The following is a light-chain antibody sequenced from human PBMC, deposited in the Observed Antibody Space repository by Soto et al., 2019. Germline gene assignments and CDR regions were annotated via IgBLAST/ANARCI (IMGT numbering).Light chain of an antibody. CDR2: GAS. Sequence: DIQMTQSPSTLSASVGDRVTITCRASQSINSWLAWYQQKPGKAPKLLIHGASTLQSGVPSRFSGRGSGTDFSLTISSLQPEDFATYYCQQSYSTLLFTFGGGTKVDIK. V-gene: IGKV1-39*01. CDR3: QQSYSTLLFT. CDR1: QSINSW. J-gene: IGKJ4*01.